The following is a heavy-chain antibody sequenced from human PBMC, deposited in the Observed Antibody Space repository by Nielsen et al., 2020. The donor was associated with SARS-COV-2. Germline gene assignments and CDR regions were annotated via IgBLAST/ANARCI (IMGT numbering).Heavy chain of an antibody. J-gene: IGHJ4*02. CDR3: ARRQWFEELRD. CDR1: GYTFTSYD. CDR2: MNPHTGDT. D-gene: IGHD3-10*01. Sequence: ASVKVSCKTSGYTFTSYDINWVRQAAGQGLEWLGWMNPHTGDTGYAQKFQGRVTMTSNTSISTAYMELGSLTSEDTAVYYCARRQWFEELRDWGQGTLVTVSS. V-gene: IGHV1-8*01.